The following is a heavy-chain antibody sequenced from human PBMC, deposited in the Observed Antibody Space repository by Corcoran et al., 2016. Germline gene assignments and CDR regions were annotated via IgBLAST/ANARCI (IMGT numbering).Heavy chain of an antibody. D-gene: IGHD4-4*01. V-gene: IGHV4-39*01. J-gene: IGHJ4*02. CDR2: SYYSGST. Sequence: QLQLQESGPGLVKPSETLSLTCTVSGGSISSSSYYWGWNRQPPGTGLEWIGSSYYSGSTYYNPSLKSRVTISGDTSKNQFSLKVSSVTAADTAVYYCASARTVPFDYWGQGPLVTVSS. CDR1: GGSISSSSYY. CDR3: ASARTVPFDY.